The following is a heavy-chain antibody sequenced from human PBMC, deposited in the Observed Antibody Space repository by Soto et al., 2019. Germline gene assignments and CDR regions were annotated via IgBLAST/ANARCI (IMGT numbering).Heavy chain of an antibody. D-gene: IGHD3-10*01. CDR2: IIPIFGTA. Sequence: QVQLVQSGAEVKKPGSSVKVSCKASGGTFSSYAISWVRQAPGQGREWMGGIIPIFGTANSAQTFQGRVTISADNSTSTAYMELSSLRSEDTAVYYCARGPNYYGSGSYYADYYYGMDVWGQGTTFTVSS. J-gene: IGHJ6*02. V-gene: IGHV1-69*06. CDR1: GGTFSSYA. CDR3: ARGPNYYGSGSYYADYYYGMDV.